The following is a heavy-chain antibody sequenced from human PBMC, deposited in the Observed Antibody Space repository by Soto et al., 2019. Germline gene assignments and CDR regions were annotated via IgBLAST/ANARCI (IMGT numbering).Heavy chain of an antibody. CDR3: ARDRIMSALDV. CDR2: IFYSGST. Sequence: SETLSLTCTVSGGSISSYYWSWIRQPPGKGLEWIGYIFYSGSTNYNPSLMSRVTLSVDTSKNLFSLKLSSVTAADTAVYYCARDRIMSALDVWGQGTTVTVSS. V-gene: IGHV4-59*01. D-gene: IGHD2-8*01. CDR1: GGSISSYY. J-gene: IGHJ6*02.